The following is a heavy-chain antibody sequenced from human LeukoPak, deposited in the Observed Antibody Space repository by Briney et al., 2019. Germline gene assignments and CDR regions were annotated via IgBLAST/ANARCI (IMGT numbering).Heavy chain of an antibody. Sequence: GGSLRLSCAASGFNLSSTAMNWVRQAPGKGLEWVSVLGGNGGVPYYADSVKGRFTISRDSSRNTVFLQMNCLRAEDTAVYYCAKGATGTGWSQFDNWGQGTLVTVSS. J-gene: IGHJ4*02. CDR2: LGGNGGVP. D-gene: IGHD6-19*01. V-gene: IGHV3-23*01. CDR3: AKGATGTGWSQFDN. CDR1: GFNLSSTA.